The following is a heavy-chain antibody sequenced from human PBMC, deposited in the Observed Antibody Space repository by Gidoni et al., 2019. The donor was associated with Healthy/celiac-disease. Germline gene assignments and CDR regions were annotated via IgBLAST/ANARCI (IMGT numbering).Heavy chain of an antibody. CDR1: GYTFTSYD. J-gene: IGHJ4*02. Sequence: QVQLVQSGAEVKKPGASVKVSCKASGYTFTSYDINWVRQDTGQGLEWMGWMNPNSGNTGYAKKFQGRVTMTRNTSISTAYMELSSLRAEDTAVYYCARGPIVVVTALDYWGQGTLVTVSS. CDR3: ARGPIVVVTALDY. D-gene: IGHD2-21*02. CDR2: MNPNSGNT. V-gene: IGHV1-8*01.